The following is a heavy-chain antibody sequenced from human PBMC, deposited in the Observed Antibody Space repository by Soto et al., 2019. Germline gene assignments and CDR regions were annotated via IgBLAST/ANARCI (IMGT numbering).Heavy chain of an antibody. V-gene: IGHV1-2*02. D-gene: IGHD1-1*01. CDR2: INPNSGGT. J-gene: IGHJ4*02. CDR3: AKEPATAKPEGVDF. Sequence: ASVKVSCKASGYTFSDYYIHWVRQAPGQGLEWMGWINPNSGGTKYAPKFQGGVTMTRDTSITTAYMELSRLRSGDTAVYYCAKEPATAKPEGVDFWGQGTLVTSPQ. CDR1: GYTFSDYY.